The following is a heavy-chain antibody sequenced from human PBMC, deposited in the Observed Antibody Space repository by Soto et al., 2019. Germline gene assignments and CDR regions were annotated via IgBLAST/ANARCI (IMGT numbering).Heavy chain of an antibody. CDR3: ARDRPTSDYRTSGALGL. V-gene: IGHV3-66*01. J-gene: IGHJ4*02. CDR2: VYSGGTT. Sequence: EVQLVESGGGLVQPGGSLRLSCAASGFSVSGHYMNWVRQAPGKGLEWVSVVYSGGTTYYANSVTGRFTISRDNSRKTVYLQMNSLGAEDTAVYYCARDRPTSDYRTSGALGLWGQGALGSVSS. D-gene: IGHD6-6*01. CDR1: GFSVSGHY.